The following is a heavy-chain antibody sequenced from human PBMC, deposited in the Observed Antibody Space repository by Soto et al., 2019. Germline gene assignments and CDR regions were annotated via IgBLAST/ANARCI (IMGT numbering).Heavy chain of an antibody. CDR1: GYTFTSYY. Sequence: ASVKVSCKASGYTFTSYYMHWVRQAPGQGLEWMGIINPSGGSTSYAQKFQGRVTMTRDTSTSTVYMELSSLRSEDTAVYYCARDRWYYYDIGLQPLAPNGRDTWNPFDIWGQGTMVPGSS. CDR2: INPSGGST. D-gene: IGHD3-22*01. J-gene: IGHJ3*02. V-gene: IGHV1-46*01. CDR3: ARDRWYYYDIGLQPLAPNGRDTWNPFDI.